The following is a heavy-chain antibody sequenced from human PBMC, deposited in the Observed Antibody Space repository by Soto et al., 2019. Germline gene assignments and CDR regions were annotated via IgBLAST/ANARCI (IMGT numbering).Heavy chain of an antibody. J-gene: IGHJ4*01. D-gene: IGHD6-13*01. V-gene: IGHV3-23*01. CDR3: AKDPADQYSSSWSYFDY. Sequence: GGSLRLSCAASGFTFSSYAMSWVRQAPGKGLEWVSAISGSGGSTYYADSVKGRFTISRDNSKNTLYLQMNSLRAEDTAVYYCAKDPADQYSSSWSYFDYWGHGTLVTVSS. CDR1: GFTFSSYA. CDR2: ISGSGGST.